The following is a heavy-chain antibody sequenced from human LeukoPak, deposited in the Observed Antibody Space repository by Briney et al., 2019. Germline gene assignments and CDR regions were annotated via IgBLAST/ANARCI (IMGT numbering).Heavy chain of an antibody. Sequence: PGGSLRLSCAASGFTFKDYNMHWVRQAPGKGLEWVSLISGNGGSTFYADSVKGRFTISRDNSKNSLYLQMNSLRTDDTALYYCAKEEVSGWAEVYYWGQGTLVTVSS. CDR1: GFTFKDYN. V-gene: IGHV3-43*01. D-gene: IGHD6-19*01. CDR3: AKEEVSGWAEVYY. CDR2: ISGNGGST. J-gene: IGHJ4*02.